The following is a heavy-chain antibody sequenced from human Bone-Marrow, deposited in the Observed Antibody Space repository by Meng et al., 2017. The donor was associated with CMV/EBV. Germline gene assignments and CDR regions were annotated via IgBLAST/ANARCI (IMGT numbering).Heavy chain of an antibody. V-gene: IGHV3-21*06. CDR2: ITSSGSSI. D-gene: IGHD2-2*01. Sequence: FTFNSHSMHWVRQAPGKGLEWVASITSSGSSIYYADSVKGRFTISRDNAKNSLYVQMNSLRDEDTAVYYCARAGCVSTTCSLGWFDPWGQGTLVTVSS. CDR1: FTFNSHS. CDR3: ARAGCVSTTCSLGWFDP. J-gene: IGHJ5*02.